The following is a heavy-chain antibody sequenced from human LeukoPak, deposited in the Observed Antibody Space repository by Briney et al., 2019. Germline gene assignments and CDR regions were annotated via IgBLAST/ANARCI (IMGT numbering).Heavy chain of an antibody. CDR2: ISSSGSLV. CDR1: GFDFNIYE. D-gene: IGHD4/OR15-4a*01. V-gene: IGHV3-48*03. Sequence: GGSLRLSCAASGFDFNIYEMIWVRQAPGKEPEWISYISSSGSLVYYADSVKGRFTVSRGNAQKSLFLQMNGLRVEDTAMYYCARDSLHNYGGTGYGYYFDYWGQGTPVTVSS. CDR3: ARDSLHNYGGTGYGYYFDY. J-gene: IGHJ4*02.